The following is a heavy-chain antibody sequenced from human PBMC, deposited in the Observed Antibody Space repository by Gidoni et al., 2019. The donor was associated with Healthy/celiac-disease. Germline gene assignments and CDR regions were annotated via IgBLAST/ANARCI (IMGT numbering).Heavy chain of an antibody. J-gene: IGHJ4*02. CDR2: IKQDGSEK. D-gene: IGHD6-19*01. Sequence: MSWVRQAPGKGLEWVANIKQDGSEKYYVDSVKGRFTISRDNAKNSLYLQMNSLRAEDTAVYYCARAPPYSSGWYGENYFDYWGQGTLVTVSS. V-gene: IGHV3-7*01. CDR3: ARAPPYSSGWYGENYFDY.